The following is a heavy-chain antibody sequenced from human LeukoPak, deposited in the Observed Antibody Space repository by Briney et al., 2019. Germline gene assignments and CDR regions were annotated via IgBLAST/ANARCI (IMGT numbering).Heavy chain of an antibody. V-gene: IGHV4-30-4*08. CDR1: GGSISSGGYY. CDR2: IYYTGST. D-gene: IGHD3-3*01. CDR3: ARDFGSYDFWSGYYYYYYGMDV. J-gene: IGHJ6*02. Sequence: PSETLSLTCTVSGGSISSGGYYWSWIRQHPGKGLEWIGYIYYTGSTNYNPSLESRITISVDTSKNQFSLKLSSVTAADTAVYYCARDFGSYDFWSGYYYYYYGMDVWGQGTTVTVSS.